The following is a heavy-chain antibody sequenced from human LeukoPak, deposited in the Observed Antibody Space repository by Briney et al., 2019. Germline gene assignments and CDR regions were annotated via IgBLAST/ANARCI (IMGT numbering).Heavy chain of an antibody. D-gene: IGHD3-22*01. CDR2: IKQDGSEK. CDR3: ARDHSGYWSNWFDP. Sequence: GGSLRLSCAASGFTFSSYWMSWVRQVPGKGLEWVANIKQDGSEKYYVDSVKGRFTISRDNAKNSLYLQMNSLRAEDTAVYYCARDHSGYWSNWFDPWGQGTLVTVSS. V-gene: IGHV3-7*01. J-gene: IGHJ5*02. CDR1: GFTFSSYW.